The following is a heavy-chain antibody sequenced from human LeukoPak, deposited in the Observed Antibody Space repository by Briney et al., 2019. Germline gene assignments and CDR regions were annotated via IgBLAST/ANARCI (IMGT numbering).Heavy chain of an antibody. V-gene: IGHV3-21*01. CDR2: VSSSSSYI. Sequence: GGSLRLSCAASGFTFSSYSMNWVRQAPGKGLEWVSSVSSSSSYIYYADSVKGRFTISRDNAKNSLYLQMNSLRAEDTAVYYCARARRQGDAFDIWGQGTMVTVSS. J-gene: IGHJ3*02. CDR1: GFTFSSYS. CDR3: ARARRQGDAFDI.